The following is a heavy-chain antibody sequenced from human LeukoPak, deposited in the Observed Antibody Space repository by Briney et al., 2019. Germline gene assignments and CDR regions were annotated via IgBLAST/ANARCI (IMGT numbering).Heavy chain of an antibody. CDR1: GGSISSGGYY. J-gene: IGHJ3*02. CDR3: ARDGPGTFDI. V-gene: IGHV4-31*03. CDR2: IYYSGST. Sequence: SETLSLTCTVSGGSISSGGYYWSWIRQHPGQGLEWIGYIYYSGSTYYNPSLKSRVTISVDTSKNQFSLKLSSVTAADTAVYYCARDGPGTFDIWGQGTMVTVSS.